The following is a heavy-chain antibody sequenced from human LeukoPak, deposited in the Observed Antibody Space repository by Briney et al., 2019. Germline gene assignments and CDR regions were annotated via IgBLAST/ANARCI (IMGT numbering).Heavy chain of an antibody. CDR1: GGSISSGDYY. D-gene: IGHD1-14*01. J-gene: IGHJ4*02. CDR2: IYYSGST. CDR3: ATEGLTGNFDY. V-gene: IGHV4-30-4*01. Sequence: PSQTLSLTCTVSGGSISSGDYYWSWIRQPAGKGLEWIGYIYYSGSTYYNPSLKSRVTISVDTSKNQFSLKLSSVTAADTAVYYCATEGLTGNFDYWGQGTLVTVSS.